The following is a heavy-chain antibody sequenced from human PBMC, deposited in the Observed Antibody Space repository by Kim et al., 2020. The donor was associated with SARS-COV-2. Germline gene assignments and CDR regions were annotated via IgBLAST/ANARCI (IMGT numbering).Heavy chain of an antibody. D-gene: IGHD1-1*01. CDR3: ARELEPYYYYGMDV. J-gene: IGHJ6*02. V-gene: IGHV1-8*01. CDR2: MNPNSGNT. CDR1: GYTFTSYD. Sequence: ASVKVSCKASGYTFTSYDINWVRQATGQGLEWMGWMNPNSGNTGYAQKFQGRVTMTRNTSISTAYMELSSLRSEDTAVYYCARELEPYYYYGMDVWGQGTTVTVSS.